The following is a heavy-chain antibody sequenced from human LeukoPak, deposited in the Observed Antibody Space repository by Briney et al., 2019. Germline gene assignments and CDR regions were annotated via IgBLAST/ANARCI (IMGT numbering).Heavy chain of an antibody. CDR2: MDPNSGNT. CDR1: GYTFTSYD. V-gene: IGHV1-8*01. CDR3: ARSRRYSSSSDY. Sequence: ASVKASCKASGYTFTSYDINWVRQATGQGLEWMGWMDPNSGNTGYAQKFQGRVTMTRNTSISTAYMELSSLRSEDTAVYYCARSRRYSSSSDYWGQGTLVTVSS. D-gene: IGHD6-6*01. J-gene: IGHJ4*02.